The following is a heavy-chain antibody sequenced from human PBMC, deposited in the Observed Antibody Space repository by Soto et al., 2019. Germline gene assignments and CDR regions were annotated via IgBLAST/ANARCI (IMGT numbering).Heavy chain of an antibody. V-gene: IGHV4-59*13. CDR1: GGSISGYS. CDR3: ARAQAAYYFDY. J-gene: IGHJ4*02. D-gene: IGHD2-15*01. Sequence: SETLSLTCTGSGGSISGYSWSWIRQSPGKGLEWIGYIYYSGSTNYNPSLKSRVTISVDTSKSRFSLKLSSVTVADSAVYYCARAQAAYYFDYWGQGTVGTVSS. CDR2: IYYSGST.